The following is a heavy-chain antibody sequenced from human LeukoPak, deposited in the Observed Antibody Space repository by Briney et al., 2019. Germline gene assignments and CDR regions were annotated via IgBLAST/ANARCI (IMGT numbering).Heavy chain of an antibody. Sequence: SETLSLTCTVSGYSISSGYYWVWIRQPPGKGLEWIGSIYRSGSTNYNPSLKSRVTISVVTSKNQFSLKVNSVTAADTAVYYCARGDCSSTICYSPMDVWGKGTTVTVSS. V-gene: IGHV4-38-2*02. CDR1: GYSISSGYY. CDR2: IYRSGST. J-gene: IGHJ6*03. D-gene: IGHD2-2*01. CDR3: ARGDCSSTICYSPMDV.